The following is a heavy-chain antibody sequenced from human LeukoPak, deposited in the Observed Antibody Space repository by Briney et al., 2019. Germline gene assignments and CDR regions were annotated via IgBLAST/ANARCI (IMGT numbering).Heavy chain of an antibody. Sequence: PGGSLRLSCAASGFTFSSYAMSWVRQAPGKGLEWVSAISGSGGSTYYADSVQGRFTISRDNSKNTLFLQMNSLRAEDTAVYYCATEKGDSPDYWGQGTLVTVSS. D-gene: IGHD2-21*01. CDR1: GFTFSSYA. J-gene: IGHJ4*02. CDR2: ISGSGGST. CDR3: ATEKGDSPDY. V-gene: IGHV3-23*01.